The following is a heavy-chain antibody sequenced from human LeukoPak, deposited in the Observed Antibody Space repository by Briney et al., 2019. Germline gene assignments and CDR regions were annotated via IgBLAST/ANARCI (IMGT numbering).Heavy chain of an antibody. CDR1: GFTCSDCW. J-gene: IGHJ4*02. Sequence: GGSLRRSCEASGFTCSDCWMSWIRQTPGKGLEWVANIKDDGSEISYVDSVRGRFTISRDNAKNSLYLQVNSLRAEDTAVYYCVRRGNRWGDYWGQGALVTVSS. V-gene: IGHV3-7*01. CDR2: IKDDGSEI. CDR3: VRRGNRWGDY. D-gene: IGHD3-16*01.